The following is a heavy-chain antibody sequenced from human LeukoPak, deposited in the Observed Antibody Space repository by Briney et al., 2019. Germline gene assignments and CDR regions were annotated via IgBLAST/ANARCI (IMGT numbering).Heavy chain of an antibody. CDR3: AKALTTVTTVFDY. V-gene: IGHV3-30*18. J-gene: IGHJ4*02. CDR2: MSYDGSNK. Sequence: PGGSLRLSCAASGFTFSSYGMHWVRQAPGKGLEWVAVMSYDGSNKYYADSVKGRFTISRDNSKNTLYLQMNSLRAEDTAVYYCAKALTTVTTVFDYWGQGTLVTVSS. D-gene: IGHD4-17*01. CDR1: GFTFSSYG.